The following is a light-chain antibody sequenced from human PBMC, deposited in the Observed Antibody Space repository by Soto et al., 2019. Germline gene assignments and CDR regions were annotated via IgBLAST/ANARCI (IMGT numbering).Light chain of an antibody. V-gene: IGKV3-20*01. CDR1: QSVSSTY. J-gene: IGKJ4*01. Sequence: EIVWTQSPGTLSLSPGARATLSCRAGQSVSSTYLAWYQQKPGQAPRLLIYGASSRATGIPDRFSGSGSGTDFTLTISRLEPEDFAVYYCQQYGSSPLTFGGGTKVEIK. CDR2: GAS. CDR3: QQYGSSPLT.